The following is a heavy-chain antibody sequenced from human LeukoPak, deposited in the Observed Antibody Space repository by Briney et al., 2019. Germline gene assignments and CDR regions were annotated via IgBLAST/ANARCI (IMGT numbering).Heavy chain of an antibody. J-gene: IGHJ4*02. CDR1: GYTFTGYY. CDR3: ARLGFDYSRTDADGY. Sequence: ASVKVSCKASGYTFTGYYMHWVRQAPGQGLEWMGRINPNSGGTNYAQKFQGRVTMTRDTSISTAYMELSRLRSDDTAVSYCARLGFDYSRTDADGYWGQGTLVTVSS. V-gene: IGHV1-2*06. CDR2: INPNSGGT. D-gene: IGHD4-11*01.